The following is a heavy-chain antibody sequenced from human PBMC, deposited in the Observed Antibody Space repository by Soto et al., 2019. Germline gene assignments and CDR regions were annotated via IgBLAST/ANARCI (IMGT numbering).Heavy chain of an antibody. CDR2: IIPIFGTA. D-gene: IGHD6-13*01. V-gene: IGHV1-69*01. CDR3: ARSRSRIAAAGTYYYYYGMDV. CDR1: GGTFSSYA. Sequence: QVQLVQSGAEVKKPGSSVKVSCKASGGTFSSYAISWVRQAPGQGLEWMGGIIPIFGTANYAQKFQGRVTITADESTSTAYMELSSLSSEDTAVYYCARSRSRIAAAGTYYYYYGMDVWGQGTTVTVSS. J-gene: IGHJ6*02.